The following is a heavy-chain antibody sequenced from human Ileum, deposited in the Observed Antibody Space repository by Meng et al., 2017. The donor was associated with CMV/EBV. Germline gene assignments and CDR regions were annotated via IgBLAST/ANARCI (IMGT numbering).Heavy chain of an antibody. V-gene: IGHV3-23*01. CDR1: GFTFNSLA. Sequence: GGSLRLSCAASGFTFNSLAMSWVRQSPGKGLEWVSAISGSGGTTYYADSVKGRFTISRDNSKNTLYLQMNSLGGEDTAIYYCVGSGQWTRFDYWGQGTRVTVSS. J-gene: IGHJ4*02. CDR3: VGSGQWTRFDY. D-gene: IGHD6-19*01. CDR2: ISGSGGTT.